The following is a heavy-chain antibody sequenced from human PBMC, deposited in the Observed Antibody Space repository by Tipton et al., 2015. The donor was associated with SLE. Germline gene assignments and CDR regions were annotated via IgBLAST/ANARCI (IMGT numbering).Heavy chain of an antibody. CDR2: IRYDGSNK. Sequence: SLRLSCAASGFTVSSYGMHWVRQAPGKGLEWVAFIRYDGSNKYYADSVKGRFTISRDNSKNTLYLQMNSLRAEDTAVYYCARTGPVTTWYWFDPWGQGTLVTVSS. CDR1: GFTVSSYG. D-gene: IGHD4-17*01. CDR3: ARTGPVTTWYWFDP. V-gene: IGHV3-30*02. J-gene: IGHJ5*02.